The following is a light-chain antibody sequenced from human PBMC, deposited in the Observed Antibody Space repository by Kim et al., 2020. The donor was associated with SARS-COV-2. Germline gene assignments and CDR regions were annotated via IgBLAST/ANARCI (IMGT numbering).Light chain of an antibody. CDR2: GKS. CDR3: NSPDMTNNLLV. Sequence: SSELTQDPAVSVALGQTVTITCQGDSLRNYYASWYQQKPGQAPIVVIYGKSNRLAGIPDRFSGSTSGNTASLTITGAQAEDEAEYYCNSPDMTNNLLVFG. CDR1: SLRNYY. V-gene: IGLV3-19*01. J-gene: IGLJ2*01.